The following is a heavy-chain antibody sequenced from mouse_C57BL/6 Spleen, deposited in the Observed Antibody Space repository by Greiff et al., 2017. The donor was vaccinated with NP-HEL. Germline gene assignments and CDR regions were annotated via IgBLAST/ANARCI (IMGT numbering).Heavy chain of an antibody. CDR2: IYPGDGDT. J-gene: IGHJ2*01. Sequence: QVQLQQSGAELVKPGASVKISCKASGYAFSSYWMNWVKQRPGKGLEWIGQIYPGDGDTNYNGKFKGKATLTAAKSSSTAYMQLSSLTSEDSAVYFGARRGEAYYGRMYYFDYWGQGTTLTVSS. CDR1: GYAFSSYW. D-gene: IGHD2-10*01. V-gene: IGHV1-80*01. CDR3: ARRGEAYYGRMYYFDY.